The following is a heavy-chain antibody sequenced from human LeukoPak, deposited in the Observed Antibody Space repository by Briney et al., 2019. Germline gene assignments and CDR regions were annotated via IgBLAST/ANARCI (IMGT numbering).Heavy chain of an antibody. CDR1: GFTFSSYS. D-gene: IGHD3-3*01. Sequence: GGSLRLSCAASGFTFSSYSMNWVRQAPGKGLEWVSYISSSSSTIYYADSVQGRFTISRDNARYSLYLQMNSLRDEDTAVYYCASGLSTGGGWIGRTKIEPNYYYYGMDVWGQGTTVTVSS. CDR2: ISSSSSTI. J-gene: IGHJ6*02. V-gene: IGHV3-48*02. CDR3: ASGLSTGGGWIGRTKIEPNYYYYGMDV.